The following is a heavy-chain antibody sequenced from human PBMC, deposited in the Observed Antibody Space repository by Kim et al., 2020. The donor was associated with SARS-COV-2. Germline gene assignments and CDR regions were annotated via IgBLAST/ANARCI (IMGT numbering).Heavy chain of an antibody. J-gene: IGHJ4*02. CDR3: ARDQYSSSLGGFDY. V-gene: IGHV3-7*01. Sequence: DSVKGRLPISRDNAKNSLYLQMNSLRAEDTAVYYCARDQYSSSLGGFDYWGQGTLVTVSS. D-gene: IGHD6-6*01.